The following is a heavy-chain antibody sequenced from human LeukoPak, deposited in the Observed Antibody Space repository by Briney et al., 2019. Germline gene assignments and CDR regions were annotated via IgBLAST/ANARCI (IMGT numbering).Heavy chain of an antibody. CDR2: IYYSGST. J-gene: IGHJ4*02. D-gene: IGHD3-3*01. CDR3: ARAGQGDFWGGLRYFDY. V-gene: IGHV4-59*01. CDR1: GGSISRYY. Sequence: SETLSLTCTVSGGSISRYYWSWIRQPPGKGLEWIGYIYYSGSTNYNPSLKSRVTISVDTSKNHFSLKLSSVTAADTAVYYCARAGQGDFWGGLRYFDYWGQGTLVTVSS.